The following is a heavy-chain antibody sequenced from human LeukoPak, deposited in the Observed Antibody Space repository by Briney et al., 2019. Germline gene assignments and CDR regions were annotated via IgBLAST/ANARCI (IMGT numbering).Heavy chain of an antibody. CDR3: ARGLARRLWFGYYGAFDI. D-gene: IGHD3-10*01. CDR1: GGSISSYY. CDR2: IYTSGST. Sequence: KPSETLSLTCTVSGGSISSYYWSWIRQPAGEGLEWIGRIYTSGSTNYNPSLKSRVTMSVDTSKNQFSLKLSSVTAADTAVYYCARGLARRLWFGYYGAFDIWGQGTMVTVSS. J-gene: IGHJ3*02. V-gene: IGHV4-4*07.